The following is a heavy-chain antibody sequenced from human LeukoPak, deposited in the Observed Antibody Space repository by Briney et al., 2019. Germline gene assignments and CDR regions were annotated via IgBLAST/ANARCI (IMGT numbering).Heavy chain of an antibody. D-gene: IGHD6-13*01. Sequence: PSETLSLTCTVSGGSISSYYWSWIRQPPGKGLEWIGYIYYSGSTNYNPSLKSRVTISVDTSKNQFSLKLSSVTAADTAVYYCAGYSRTHKDYYYYYMDVWGKGTTVTISS. V-gene: IGHV4-59*08. CDR2: IYYSGST. J-gene: IGHJ6*03. CDR1: GGSISSYY. CDR3: AGYSRTHKDYYYYYMDV.